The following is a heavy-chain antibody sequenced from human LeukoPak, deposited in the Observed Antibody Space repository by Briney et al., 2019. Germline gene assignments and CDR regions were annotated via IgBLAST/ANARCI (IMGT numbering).Heavy chain of an antibody. D-gene: IGHD3-10*01. V-gene: IGHV4-59*01. Sequence: PSETLSLTCTVSGGSISSYYWSWIRQPPGKGLEWIGFISYSGNTNYNPSLKSRVTISLDTSENQFSLKLISVTAADTAVYYCARDYYGSGSYLYYMDVWGKGTTVTISS. CDR2: ISYSGNT. CDR1: GGSISSYY. CDR3: ARDYYGSGSYLYYMDV. J-gene: IGHJ6*03.